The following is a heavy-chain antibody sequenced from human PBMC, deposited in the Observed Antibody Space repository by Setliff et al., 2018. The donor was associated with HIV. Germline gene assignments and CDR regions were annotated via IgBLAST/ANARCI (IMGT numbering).Heavy chain of an antibody. CDR2: IFYSGTT. CDR1: GGSISSGGYY. V-gene: IGHV4-61*08. Sequence: PSETLSLTCTVSGGSISSGGYYWSWIRQHPGKGLEWIGYIFYSGTTKFNPSLKSRAAISVDSSNNQFSLKMTSVTAADTAVYFCARFNALLGSSTYYDYWGPGLLVTVSS. D-gene: IGHD3-22*01. J-gene: IGHJ4*02. CDR3: ARFNALLGSSTYYDY.